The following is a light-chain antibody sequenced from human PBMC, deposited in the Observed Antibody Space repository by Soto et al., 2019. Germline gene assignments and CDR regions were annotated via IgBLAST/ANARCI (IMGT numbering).Light chain of an antibody. J-gene: IGKJ2*01. V-gene: IGKV3-20*01. CDR1: QTVDSTY. CDR2: ATS. CDR3: QQYDFSPPLYT. Sequence: EIVLTQSPGTLSLSPGETATLFCRASQTVDSTYLAWYQQTPGLPPTLLIYATSTRAAGTPDRFSGSGSGTDFTLTIDRLELEDFAVYYCQQYDFSPPLYTFGQGTKLEI.